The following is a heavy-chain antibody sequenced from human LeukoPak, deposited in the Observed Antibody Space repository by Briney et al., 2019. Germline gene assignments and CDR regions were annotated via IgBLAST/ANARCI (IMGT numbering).Heavy chain of an antibody. CDR1: GFTFSSYG. J-gene: IGHJ6*03. V-gene: IGHV3-30*18. D-gene: IGHD2-2*01. CDR3: AKDGRGPAAIHYYYYMDV. Sequence: PGRSLRLSCAASGFTFSSYGMHWVRQAPGKGLEWVAVISYDGSNKYYADSVKGRFTISRDNSKNTLYLQMNSLRAEDTAVYYCAKDGRGPAAIHYYYYMDVWGKGTTVTVSS. CDR2: ISYDGSNK.